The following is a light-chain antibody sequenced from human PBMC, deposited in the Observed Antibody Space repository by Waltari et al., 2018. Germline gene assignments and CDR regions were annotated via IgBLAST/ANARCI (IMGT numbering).Light chain of an antibody. J-gene: IGKJ1*01. CDR3: QQYGSLPGT. CDR1: QSVSSSS. CDR2: GAS. V-gene: IGKV3-20*01. Sequence: EIALTQSPGTLSLSPGGRATLSCRASQSVSSSSLAWYQQKPGQAPRLLIYGASIRVTGIPDRFSGRGSGTDFTLTISRLEPDDCAVYYCQQYGSLPGTFGQGTKVEIK.